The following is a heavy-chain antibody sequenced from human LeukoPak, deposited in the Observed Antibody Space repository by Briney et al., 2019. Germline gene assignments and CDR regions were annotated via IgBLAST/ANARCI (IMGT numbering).Heavy chain of an antibody. CDR1: GFTFSSYA. Sequence: TGGSLRLSCAASGFTFSSYAMSWVRQAPGKGLEWVSAISGSGGSTYYADSVKGRFTISRDNSKNTLYLQMNSPRAEDTAVYYCAKTYYDFWSGYSYYFDYWGQGTLVTVSS. D-gene: IGHD3-3*01. V-gene: IGHV3-23*01. CDR2: ISGSGGST. J-gene: IGHJ4*02. CDR3: AKTYYDFWSGYSYYFDY.